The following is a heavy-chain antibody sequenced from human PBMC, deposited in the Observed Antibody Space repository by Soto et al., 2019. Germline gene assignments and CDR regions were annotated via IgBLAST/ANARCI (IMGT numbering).Heavy chain of an antibody. J-gene: IGHJ5*02. CDR1: GFSLSNARMG. Sequence: QVTLKESGPVLVKPTETLTLTCTVSGFSLSNARMGVSWIRQPPGKALEWLAHIFSNDEKSYSTSLKSRLTISKDTSQSQVVLTMTNMDPVDTATYYCARIPGYDILTGYNNWFDPWGQGTLVTVSS. CDR2: IFSNDEK. CDR3: ARIPGYDILTGYNNWFDP. D-gene: IGHD3-9*01. V-gene: IGHV2-26*01.